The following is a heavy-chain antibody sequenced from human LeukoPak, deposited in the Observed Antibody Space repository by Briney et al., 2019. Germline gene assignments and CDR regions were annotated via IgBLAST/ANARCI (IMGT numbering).Heavy chain of an antibody. CDR3: ARFKGGDYLDAFDI. Sequence: GGSLRLSCAASGFTLSSYSMNWVRQAPGKGLEWVSSISSSSSYIYYADSVKGQFTISRDNAKNSLYLQMNSLRAEDTAVYYCARFKGGDYLDAFDIWGQGTMVTVSS. CDR1: GFTLSSYS. D-gene: IGHD4-17*01. J-gene: IGHJ3*02. CDR2: ISSSSSYI. V-gene: IGHV3-21*01.